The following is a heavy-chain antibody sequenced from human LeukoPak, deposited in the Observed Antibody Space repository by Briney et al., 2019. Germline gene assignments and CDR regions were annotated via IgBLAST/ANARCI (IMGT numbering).Heavy chain of an antibody. CDR2: ISTIGIT. CDR1: GGSISSYY. CDR3: ARDGCGGSCFHYYYYYMDV. V-gene: IGHV4-4*07. J-gene: IGHJ6*03. D-gene: IGHD2-15*01. Sequence: SETLSLTCTVSGGSISSYYWSWIRQPAGKGLEWIGRISTIGITNYNPSLNSRVTISIDTSKNQFSLKLSSVTAADTAVYYCARDGCGGSCFHYYYYYMDVWGKGTTVTISS.